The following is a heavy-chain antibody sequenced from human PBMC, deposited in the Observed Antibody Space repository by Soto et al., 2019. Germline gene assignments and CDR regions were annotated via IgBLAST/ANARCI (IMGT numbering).Heavy chain of an antibody. CDR2: IFSNDEK. CDR3: ARTPVIRCSGSHLYFDF. Sequence: SGPTLVNPTETLTLTCTVSGFSLSNARMGVSWIRQPPGKALEWLAHIFSNDEKSYSTSLKSRLTISKDTSKSQVVLTMTNMDPVDTATYYCARTPVIRCSGSHLYFDFRGQRTPVTVSA. V-gene: IGHV2-26*01. J-gene: IGHJ4*02. D-gene: IGHD3-10*02. CDR1: GFSLSNARMG.